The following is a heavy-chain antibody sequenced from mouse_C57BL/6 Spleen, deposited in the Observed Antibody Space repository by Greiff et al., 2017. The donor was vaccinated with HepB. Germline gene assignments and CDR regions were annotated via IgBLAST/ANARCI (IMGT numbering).Heavy chain of an antibody. D-gene: IGHD2-4*01. Sequence: EVKLVESGGGLVKPGGSLKLSCAASGFTFSSYAMSWVRQTPEKRLEWVATISDGGSYTDYPDNVKGRFTISRDNAKNNLYLQMSHLKSEDTAMYYCARDEGIYYDYDWFAYWGQGTLVTVSA. V-gene: IGHV5-4*01. J-gene: IGHJ3*01. CDR3: ARDEGIYYDYDWFAY. CDR1: GFTFSSYA. CDR2: ISDGGSYT.